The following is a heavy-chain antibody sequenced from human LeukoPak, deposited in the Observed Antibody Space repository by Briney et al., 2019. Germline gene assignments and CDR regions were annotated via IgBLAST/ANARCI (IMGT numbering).Heavy chain of an antibody. V-gene: IGHV4-61*05. CDR1: GGSIISTKYF. CDR2: IYTSGST. Sequence: SETLSLTCTVSGGSIISTKYFWGWIRQPPGKGLEWIGYIYTSGSTNYNPSLKSRVTISVDTSKNQFSLKLSSVTAADTAVYYCARHRVYSSSSIALDYWGQGTLVTVSS. CDR3: ARHRVYSSSSIALDY. J-gene: IGHJ4*02. D-gene: IGHD6-6*01.